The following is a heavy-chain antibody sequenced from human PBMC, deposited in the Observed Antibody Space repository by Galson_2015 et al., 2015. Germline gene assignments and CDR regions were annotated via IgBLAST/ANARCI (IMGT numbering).Heavy chain of an antibody. V-gene: IGHV2-5*01. CDR1: GLSLTSGGVG. D-gene: IGHD3-3*01. Sequence: PALVKPTQTLTLTCTFSGLSLTSGGVGVGRIRQPPGKALEWLAVITWHDDRRFSPSLKSRLTITRGTSKNQVVLTMTNMDPLDTATYYCAHSPPVSAYYDFWSGSYNSYYFDYWGQGALVTVSS. CDR2: ITWHDDR. CDR3: AHSPPVSAYYDFWSGSYNSYYFDY. J-gene: IGHJ4*02.